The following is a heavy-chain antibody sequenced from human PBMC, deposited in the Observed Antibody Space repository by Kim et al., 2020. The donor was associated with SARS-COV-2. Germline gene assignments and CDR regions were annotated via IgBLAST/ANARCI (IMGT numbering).Heavy chain of an antibody. CDR2: IWYSGSNK. CDR3: ARGGWLQAGELYYFDY. Sequence: GGSLRLSCAASGFTFSNYGMHWVRQAPGKGLEWVAVIWYSGSNKYYADSVKGRFTISRDNSKNTLYLQMNSLRAEDTAVYYCARGGWLQAGELYYFDYWGQGTLVTVSS. CDR1: GFTFSNYG. D-gene: IGHD5-12*01. J-gene: IGHJ4*02. V-gene: IGHV3-33*08.